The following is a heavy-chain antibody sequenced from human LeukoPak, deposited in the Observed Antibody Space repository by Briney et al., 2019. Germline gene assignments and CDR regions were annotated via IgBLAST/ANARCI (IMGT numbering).Heavy chain of an antibody. CDR2: IYHSGST. CDR3: ARHEAEMATILGGY. Sequence: KPSETLSLTCAVSGYSISSGYYWGWIRQPPGKGLEWIGSIYHSGSTFYNPSLKSRVTISVDTSKNQFSLRLSSVTAADTAVNYCARHEAEMATILGGYWGQGTLVTVSS. CDR1: GYSISSGYY. J-gene: IGHJ4*02. V-gene: IGHV4-38-2*01. D-gene: IGHD5-24*01.